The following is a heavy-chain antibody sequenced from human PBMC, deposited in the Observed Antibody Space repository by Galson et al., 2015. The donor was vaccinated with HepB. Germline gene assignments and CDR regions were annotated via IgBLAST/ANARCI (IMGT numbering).Heavy chain of an antibody. J-gene: IGHJ6*02. CDR2: ISAYNGNT. CDR3: ARDNTSGYDFWRGYLDLGTYYYYYGMDV. Sequence: SVKVSCKASGYTFTSYGISWVRQAPGQGLEWMGWISAYNGNTNYAQKLQGRVTMTTDTSTSTAYMELRSLRSDDTAVYYCARDNTSGYDFWRGYLDLGTYYYYYGMDVWGQGTTVTVSS. CDR1: GYTFTSYG. V-gene: IGHV1-18*01. D-gene: IGHD3-3*01.